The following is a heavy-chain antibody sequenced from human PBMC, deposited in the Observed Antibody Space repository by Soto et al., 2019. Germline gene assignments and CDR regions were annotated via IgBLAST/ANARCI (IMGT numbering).Heavy chain of an antibody. CDR1: GGSISSGDYY. J-gene: IGHJ6*02. Sequence: QVQLQESGPGLVKPSQTLSLTCTVSGGSISSGDYYWSWIRQPPGKGLEWIGYIYYSGSTSYNPSLKSRVTISVDTSKNQFSLKLSSVTAADTAVYYCARGPANILTAGGMDVWGQGTTVTVSS. V-gene: IGHV4-30-4*01. D-gene: IGHD3-9*01. CDR2: IYYSGST. CDR3: ARGPANILTAGGMDV.